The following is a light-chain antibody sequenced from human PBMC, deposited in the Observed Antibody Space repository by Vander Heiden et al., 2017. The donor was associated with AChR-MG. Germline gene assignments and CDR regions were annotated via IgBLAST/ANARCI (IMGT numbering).Light chain of an antibody. CDR2: AAS. J-gene: IGKJ1*01. CDR1: QDIRTS. CDR3: QNYYTAPRT. Sequence: DIQMTQSPSSLSASVGDRVTITCRASQDIRTSLAWSQLIPGKAPKLLLFAASTAGSGVPSRFSGSGSGTDYTLTISSLQPEDFASYFCQNYYTAPRTFGQGTKVEIK. V-gene: IGKV1-NL1*01.